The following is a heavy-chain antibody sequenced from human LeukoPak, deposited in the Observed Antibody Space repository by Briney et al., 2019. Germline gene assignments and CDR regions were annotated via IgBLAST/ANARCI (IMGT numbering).Heavy chain of an antibody. CDR1: GGTFSSYA. CDR2: IIPILGIA. V-gene: IGHV1-69*04. J-gene: IGHJ4*02. CDR3: AREGGGDGYNFDY. Sequence: ASVKVSCKASGGTFSSYAISWVRQAPGQGLEWMGRIIPILGIANYAQKFQGRVTITADKSTSTAYMELSSLRSEDTAVYYCAREGGGDGYNFDYWGQGTLVTVSS. D-gene: IGHD5-24*01.